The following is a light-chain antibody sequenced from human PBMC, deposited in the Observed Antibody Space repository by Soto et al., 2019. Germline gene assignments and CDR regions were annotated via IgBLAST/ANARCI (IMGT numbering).Light chain of an antibody. CDR2: DAS. V-gene: IGKV1-33*01. CDR1: QDISNR. Sequence: DIQMTQSPSSLSASVGDRITITCQASQDISNRLNWYHQKPGKAPNLLIYDASNLAAGVPSGFSGSGSGTEFTLTISSLQPDDSATYYCQQYNSYPWTFGQGTKVDIK. CDR3: QQYNSYPWT. J-gene: IGKJ1*01.